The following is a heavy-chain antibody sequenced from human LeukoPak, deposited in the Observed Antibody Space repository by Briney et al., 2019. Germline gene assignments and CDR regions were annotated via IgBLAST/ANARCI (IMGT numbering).Heavy chain of an antibody. Sequence: PGGSLRLSCAASGFTFSSYSMNWVRQAPGKGLEWVSSISSSSSYIYYADSVKGRFTISRDNAKNSLYLQMNSLRAEDTAVYYCARAENLAGYDFWSGYLYDAFDIWGQGTMVTVSS. D-gene: IGHD3-3*01. CDR1: GFTFSSYS. CDR2: ISSSSSYI. CDR3: ARAENLAGYDFWSGYLYDAFDI. J-gene: IGHJ3*02. V-gene: IGHV3-21*01.